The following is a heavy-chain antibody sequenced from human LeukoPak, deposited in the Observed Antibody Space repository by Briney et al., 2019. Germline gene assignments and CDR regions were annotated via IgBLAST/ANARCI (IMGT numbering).Heavy chain of an antibody. CDR1: GGSISGFY. V-gene: IGHV4-59*01. Sequence: SETLSLTCTVSGGSISGFYWNWIRQPPGKGLEWIGYVYYSGNTNYNPSLKSRVTISLDTSKNQFSLKLRSVTAADTAVYYCARDTRDAFDIWGQGTLVTVSS. J-gene: IGHJ4*02. CDR3: ARDTRDAFDI. CDR2: VYYSGNT. D-gene: IGHD3-16*01.